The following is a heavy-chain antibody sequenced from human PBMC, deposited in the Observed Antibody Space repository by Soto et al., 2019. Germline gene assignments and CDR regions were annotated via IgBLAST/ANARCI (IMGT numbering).Heavy chain of an antibody. J-gene: IGHJ6*02. CDR1: GDSVSSNSAA. CDR3: ARGLLIAVAGRGPGDYYVMDV. D-gene: IGHD6-19*01. CDR2: TYYRSKWYN. V-gene: IGHV6-1*01. Sequence: PSQTLSLTCAISGDSVSSNSAAWNWIRQSPSRGLEWLGRTYYRSKWYNDYAVSVKSRITINPDTSKNQFSLQLNSVTPEDTAVYYCARGLLIAVAGRGPGDYYVMDVWGQGTTVTVSS.